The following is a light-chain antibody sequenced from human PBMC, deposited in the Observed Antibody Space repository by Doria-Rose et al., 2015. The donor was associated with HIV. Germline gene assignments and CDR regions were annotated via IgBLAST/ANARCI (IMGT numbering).Light chain of an antibody. J-gene: IGKJ1*01. V-gene: IGKV1-39*01. CDR2: GAS. Sequence: TQSPPSLSASVGDRVTITCQASQNVNRFLIWYHQKPGKAPKLLIYGASTLQSGVPSRFSGSGSGTDFTLTINGLQPEDFATYYCQQSDSTPWTFGQGTRVEIK. CDR3: QQSDSTPWT. CDR1: QNVNRF.